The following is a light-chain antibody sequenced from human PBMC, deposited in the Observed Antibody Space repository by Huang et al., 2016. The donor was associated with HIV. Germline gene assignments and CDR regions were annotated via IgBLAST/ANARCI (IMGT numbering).Light chain of an antibody. V-gene: IGKV4-1*01. J-gene: IGKJ2*01. Sequence: DIVVTQSPDSLALSLGGRAAINCTASQSVLKTSNNKNCLSWYQLKPGQPPKLLIYWASTRESGVPDRFSGSGSGTHFTLTIASLQAEDVAVYYCQQPGSFGQGTKVDIK. CDR1: QSVLKTSNNKNC. CDR2: WAS. CDR3: QQPGS.